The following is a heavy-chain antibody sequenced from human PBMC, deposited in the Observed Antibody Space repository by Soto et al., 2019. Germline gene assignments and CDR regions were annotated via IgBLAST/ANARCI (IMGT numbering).Heavy chain of an antibody. D-gene: IGHD1-26*01. V-gene: IGHV3-30-3*01. CDR3: ARDFLGATEFDY. CDR1: GLTFSSYA. CDR2: ISYDGSNK. J-gene: IGHJ4*02. Sequence: QVQLVESGGGVVQPGRSLRLSCAASGLTFSSYAMHWVRQAPGKGLEWVAVISYDGSNKYYADSVKGRFTISRDNSKNTLYLQMNSLRAEDTAVYYCARDFLGATEFDYWGQGTLVTVSS.